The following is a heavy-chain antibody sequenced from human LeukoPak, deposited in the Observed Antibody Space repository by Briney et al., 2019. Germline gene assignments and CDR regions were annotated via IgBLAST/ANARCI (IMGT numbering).Heavy chain of an antibody. V-gene: IGHV4-34*01. Sequence: SETLSLTCAVYGGSFSGYYWSWIRQPPGKGLEWIGEINHSGSTNYNPSLKSRVTISVDTSKNQFSLKLSSVTAADTAVYYCARKYCSGGSCYFDYWGQGTLVTVSS. CDR2: INHSGST. CDR3: ARKYCSGGSCYFDY. J-gene: IGHJ4*02. D-gene: IGHD2-15*01. CDR1: GGSFSGYY.